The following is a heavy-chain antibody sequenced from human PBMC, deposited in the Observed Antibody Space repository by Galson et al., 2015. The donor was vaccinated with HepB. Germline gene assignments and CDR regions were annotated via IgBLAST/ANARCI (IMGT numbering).Heavy chain of an antibody. CDR2: IKQDGSEK. Sequence: SLRLSCAASGFTFSSYWMNWVRQAPGKGLEWVANIKQDGSEKYYMDSVKGRFTISRDNAKNSLYLQMNSLRAEDTAVYYCARANSGNEILPHYWGQGTLVTVSS. J-gene: IGHJ4*02. CDR1: GFTFSSYW. D-gene: IGHD5-12*01. V-gene: IGHV3-7*03. CDR3: ARANSGNEILPHY.